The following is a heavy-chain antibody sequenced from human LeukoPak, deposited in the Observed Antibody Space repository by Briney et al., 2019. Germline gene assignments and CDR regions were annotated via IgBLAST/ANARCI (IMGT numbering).Heavy chain of an antibody. CDR1: GYTFPSYY. CDR3: ARGGLPARSWFDP. J-gene: IGHJ5*02. CDR2: INPSSGRT. Sequence: ASVKVSCKASGYTFPSYYMNWVRQAPGQGLEWMGIINPSSGRTTYAQKFQGRVTMTRDTSTSTVYMELTSLRSEDTAVFYCARGGLPARSWFDPWGQGTLVTVSS. D-gene: IGHD3/OR15-3a*01. V-gene: IGHV1-46*01.